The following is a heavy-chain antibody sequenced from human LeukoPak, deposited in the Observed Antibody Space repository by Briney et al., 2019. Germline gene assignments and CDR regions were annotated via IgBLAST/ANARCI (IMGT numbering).Heavy chain of an antibody. CDR2: ISSSSSYI. J-gene: IGHJ4*02. CDR3: ARDPKPITMVRGVVDY. CDR1: GFTFSSYS. D-gene: IGHD3-10*01. Sequence: GGSLRLSCAASGFTFSSYSMNWVRQAPGRGLEWVSSISSSSSYIYYADSVKGRFTISRDNAKNSLYLQMNSLRAEDTAVYYCARDPKPITMVRGVVDYWGQGTLVTVSS. V-gene: IGHV3-21*01.